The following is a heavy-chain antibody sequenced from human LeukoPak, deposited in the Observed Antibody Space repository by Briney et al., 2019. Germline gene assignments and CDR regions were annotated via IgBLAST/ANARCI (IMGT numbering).Heavy chain of an antibody. CDR3: ARFRGARPPFDY. V-gene: IGHV3-21*01. CDR1: GFTFSSYA. D-gene: IGHD6-6*01. Sequence: GGSLRLSCAASGFTFSSYAMSWVRQAPGKGLEWVSSISSSSSYIYYADSVKGRFTISRDNAKNSLYLQMNSLRAEDTAVYYCARFRGARPPFDYWGQGTLVTVSS. J-gene: IGHJ4*02. CDR2: ISSSSSYI.